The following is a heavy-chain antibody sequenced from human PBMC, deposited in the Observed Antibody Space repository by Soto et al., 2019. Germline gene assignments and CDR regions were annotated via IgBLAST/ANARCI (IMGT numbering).Heavy chain of an antibody. Sequence: PSETLSLTCTVSGCSISSYYWSWIRQAPGKGLEWIGYIYYSGSTNYNPSLKSRVTISVDTSKNQFSLKLSSVTAADTAVYYCARERIAAAGSYYFDYWGQGTLVTVSS. CDR1: GCSISSYY. CDR2: IYYSGST. D-gene: IGHD6-13*01. CDR3: ARERIAAAGSYYFDY. J-gene: IGHJ4*02. V-gene: IGHV4-59*01.